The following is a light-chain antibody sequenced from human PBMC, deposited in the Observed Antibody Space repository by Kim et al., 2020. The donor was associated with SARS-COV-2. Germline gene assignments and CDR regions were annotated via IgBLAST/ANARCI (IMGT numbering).Light chain of an antibody. CDR3: QTWGTVV. J-gene: IGLJ2*01. CDR2: LNSDGSH. Sequence: QLVLTQSPSASASLGASVKLTCTLSSGHSSYAIAWHQQQPEKGPRYLMKLNSDGSHSKGDGIPDRFSGSSSGAERSLTISSLQSEDEADYYCQTWGTVVFGGGTQLTVL. V-gene: IGLV4-69*01. CDR1: SGHSSYA.